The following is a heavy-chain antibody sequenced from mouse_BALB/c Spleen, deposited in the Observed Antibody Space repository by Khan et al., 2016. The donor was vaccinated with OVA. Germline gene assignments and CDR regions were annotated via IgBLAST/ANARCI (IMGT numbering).Heavy chain of an antibody. CDR3: ARVYGGYIDY. CDR2: ISYSGNT. J-gene: IGHJ2*01. CDR1: GYSITSDYA. V-gene: IGHV3-2*02. D-gene: IGHD2-10*02. Sequence: VQLKQSGPGLVKPSQSLSLTCTVTGYSITSDYAWNWIRQFPGNKLEWLGFISYSGNTNYNPSLKSRISVTRDTSKNPFFLQLNSVTTEDTATYYWARVYGGYIDYGGQGTTLTVSS.